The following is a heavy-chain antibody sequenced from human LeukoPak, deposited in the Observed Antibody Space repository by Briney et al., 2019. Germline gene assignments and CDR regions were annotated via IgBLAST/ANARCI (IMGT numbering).Heavy chain of an antibody. V-gene: IGHV4-39*01. Sequence: SETLSLTCTVSGGSVNTDNYWGWIRQSPGKGLEWIGSIYYTEITYYNPSLKSRVTLSVDTSKNQFFLSLSSMTAADTAVYYCVRHGQWLLRNAWGQGILVSASS. J-gene: IGHJ5*02. CDR3: VRHGQWLLRNA. CDR1: GGSVNTDNY. CDR2: IYYTEIT. D-gene: IGHD6-19*01.